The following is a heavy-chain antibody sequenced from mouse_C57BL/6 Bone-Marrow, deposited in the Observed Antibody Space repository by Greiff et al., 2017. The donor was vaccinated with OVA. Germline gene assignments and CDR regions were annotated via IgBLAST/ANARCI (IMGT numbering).Heavy chain of an antibody. V-gene: IGHV5-9*01. CDR1: GFTFSSYT. J-gene: IGHJ4*01. CDR2: ISGGGGNT. CDR3: ARPNYYGSDYAMDY. D-gene: IGHD1-1*01. Sequence: EVKLQESGGGLVKPGGSLKLSCAASGFTFSSYTMSWVRQTPEKRLEWVATISGGGGNTYYPDSVKGRFTISRDNAKNTLYLQMSSLRSEDTALYYCARPNYYGSDYAMDYWGQGTSVTVSS.